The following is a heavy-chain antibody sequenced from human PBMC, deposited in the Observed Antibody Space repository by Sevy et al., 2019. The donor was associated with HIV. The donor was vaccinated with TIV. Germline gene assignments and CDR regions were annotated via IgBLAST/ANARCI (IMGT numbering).Heavy chain of an antibody. CDR2: ISSTSSYI. V-gene: IGHV3-21*01. Sequence: GGSLRLSCAASGFTFSSHSMNWVRHAPGKGLEWFASISSTSSYIYHADSVKGRFTVSRDNAKNSLFLQMNNLRVDDTAVYYCAREAQVVGVDLDFWGQGTLVTVSS. D-gene: IGHD1-26*01. J-gene: IGHJ4*02. CDR1: GFTFSSHS. CDR3: AREAQVVGVDLDF.